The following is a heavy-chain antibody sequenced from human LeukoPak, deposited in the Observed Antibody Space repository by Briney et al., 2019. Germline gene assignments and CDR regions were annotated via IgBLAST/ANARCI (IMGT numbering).Heavy chain of an antibody. J-gene: IGHJ4*02. CDR1: GGSTSGGNYY. V-gene: IGHV4-39*02. Sequence: PSETLSLTCIVSGGSTSGGNYYWGWIRRPPGKGLEWIGGISSSGNTYYNPSLKSRITISIDTSKNHFSLKLSSVTAADTAVYYCARETSGYGFDYWGQGTLVTVSS. CDR3: ARETSGYGFDY. CDR2: ISSSGNT. D-gene: IGHD3-22*01.